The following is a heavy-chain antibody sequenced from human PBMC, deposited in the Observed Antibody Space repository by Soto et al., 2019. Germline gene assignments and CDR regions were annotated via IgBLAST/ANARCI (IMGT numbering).Heavy chain of an antibody. D-gene: IGHD2-2*01. Sequence: ASVKVSCKASGFTFTSSAMQWVRQARGQRLEWIGWIVVGSGNTNYAQKFQERVTITRDMSTSTAYMELSSLRSEDTAVYYCARDCSSTSCYRWFDPWGQGTLVTVSS. CDR1: GFTFTSSA. CDR2: IVVGSGNT. V-gene: IGHV1-58*02. CDR3: ARDCSSTSCYRWFDP. J-gene: IGHJ5*02.